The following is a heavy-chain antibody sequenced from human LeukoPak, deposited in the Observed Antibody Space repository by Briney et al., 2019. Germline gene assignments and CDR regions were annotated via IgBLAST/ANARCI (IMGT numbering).Heavy chain of an antibody. V-gene: IGHV1-69*13. CDR2: IIPIFGTA. CDR1: GGTFSSYA. Sequence: SVKVSCKASGGTFSSYAISWVRQAPGQGLEWMGGIIPIFGTANYAQKFQGRVTITADESTSTAYMELSSLRSEDTAVYYCARGPRDTAMVHYFDYWGQGTLVTASS. J-gene: IGHJ4*02. D-gene: IGHD5-18*01. CDR3: ARGPRDTAMVHYFDY.